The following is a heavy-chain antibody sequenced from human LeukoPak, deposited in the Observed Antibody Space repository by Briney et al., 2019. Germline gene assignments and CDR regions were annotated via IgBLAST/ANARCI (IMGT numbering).Heavy chain of an antibody. V-gene: IGHV4-34*01. Sequence: TSETVSLICSVYGGFLCVYYWMWIPHPPGKAREWCVEINHSRNTNHNPPLKSRINISVDKSKKHFSLKKSPLTAADTAFYFVGSTSIAARSSACDIWGRGTMLTVSS. CDR3: GSTSIAARSSACDI. CDR2: INHSRNT. J-gene: IGHJ3*02. CDR1: GGFLCVYY. D-gene: IGHD6-6*01.